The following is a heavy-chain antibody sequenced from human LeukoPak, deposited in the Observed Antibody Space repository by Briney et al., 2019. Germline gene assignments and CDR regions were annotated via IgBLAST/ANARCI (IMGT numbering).Heavy chain of an antibody. J-gene: IGHJ4*02. CDR2: IYYSGST. V-gene: IGHV4-59*01. CDR1: GGSISSYY. CDR3: ARTLGYCSGGSCSGGIMGY. Sequence: SETLSLTCTVSGGSISSYYWSWIRQPPGKGLEWIGNIYYSGSTNYNPSLTSRVTISVDTSKNQFSLKLSSVTAADTAVYYCARTLGYCSGGSCSGGIMGYWGQGTLVTVSS. D-gene: IGHD2-15*01.